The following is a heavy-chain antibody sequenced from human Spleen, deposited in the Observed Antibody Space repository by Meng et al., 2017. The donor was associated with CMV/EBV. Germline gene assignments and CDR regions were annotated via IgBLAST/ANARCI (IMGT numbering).Heavy chain of an antibody. J-gene: IGHJ4*02. D-gene: IGHD3-10*01. V-gene: IGHV1-46*03. Sequence: QVQLVQSGAEVTKPGASVRVSCRASGYMFTNYYIHWVRQAPVQGPDWMGVINTSGGSSDYAQKFQGRVTMTSDTSTCTAYMGLRRLTSEDTAVYCCARSTSWFEKFEHWGQGTLVTVSS. CDR3: ARSTSWFEKFEH. CDR1: GYMFTNYY. CDR2: INTSGGSS.